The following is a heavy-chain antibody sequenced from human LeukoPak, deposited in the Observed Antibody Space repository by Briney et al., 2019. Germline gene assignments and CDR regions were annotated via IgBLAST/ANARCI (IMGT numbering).Heavy chain of an antibody. CDR1: GFTFSSSA. Sequence: PGGSLRLSCAASGFTFSSSAMSWVRQAPGKGLDWVSSVGGYGGTRYYAGSVKGRFTISRDNSKNTLYLQMSSLRAEDTAIYYCAKEGYDDYYMDVWGKGTTVTVSS. V-gene: IGHV3-23*01. J-gene: IGHJ6*03. D-gene: IGHD3-3*01. CDR2: VGGYGGTR. CDR3: AKEGYDDYYMDV.